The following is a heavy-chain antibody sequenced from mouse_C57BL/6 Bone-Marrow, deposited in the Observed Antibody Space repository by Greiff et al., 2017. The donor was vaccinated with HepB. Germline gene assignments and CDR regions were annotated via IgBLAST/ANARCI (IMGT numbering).Heavy chain of an antibody. Sequence: EVQLKESGPVLVKPGPSVKISCKASGFTFTDYYMHWVKQSHGKSLEWIGLVYPYNGGTSYNQKFKGKATLTVDTSSSTAYMELNSLTSEDSAVYYCARQYYGTSYAMDYWGQGTSVTVSS. CDR1: GFTFTDYY. CDR2: VYPYNGGT. V-gene: IGHV1-36*01. CDR3: ARQYYGTSYAMDY. J-gene: IGHJ4*01. D-gene: IGHD1-1*01.